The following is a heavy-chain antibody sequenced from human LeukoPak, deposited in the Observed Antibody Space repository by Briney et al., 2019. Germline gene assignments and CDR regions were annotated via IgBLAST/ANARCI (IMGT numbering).Heavy chain of an antibody. J-gene: IGHJ6*02. CDR1: GDSVSSNSAA. Sequence: SQTLSLTCAISGDSVSSNSAAWNWIRQSPSRGLEWLGRTYCRSKWSNDYAESVKGRITINADTSKNQFSLQVNSVTPEDTAVYYCARGRRDYYYGMDVWGQGTTVTVSS. V-gene: IGHV6-1*01. CDR3: ARGRRDYYYGMDV. CDR2: TYCRSKWSN.